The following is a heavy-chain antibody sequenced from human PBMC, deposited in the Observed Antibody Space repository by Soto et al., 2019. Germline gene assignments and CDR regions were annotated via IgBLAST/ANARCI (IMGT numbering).Heavy chain of an antibody. CDR2: ISGSGGST. J-gene: IGHJ4*02. V-gene: IGHV3-23*01. D-gene: IGHD6-19*01. CDR1: VFTFISYA. CDR3: AKGGPWLVHNY. Sequence: PGWSLRLSCASSVFTFISYAMSWVRQAPGKGLEWVSAISGSGGSTYYADSVKGRFTISRDNSKNTLYLQMNSLRAEDTAVYYCAKGGPWLVHNYWGQGTLVTVSS.